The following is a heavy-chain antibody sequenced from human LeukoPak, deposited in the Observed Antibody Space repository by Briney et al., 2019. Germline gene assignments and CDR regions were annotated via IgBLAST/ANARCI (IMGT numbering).Heavy chain of an antibody. Sequence: SETLSLTCAVYGGSFSGYYWSWIRQPPGKGLEWIGEINHSGSTNYNPSLKSRVTISVDTSKNQFSLKLSSVTAADTAVYYCARPQTYYDFWSGYSGYMDVWGKGTTVTVS. J-gene: IGHJ6*03. CDR2: INHSGST. V-gene: IGHV4-34*01. CDR3: ARPQTYYDFWSGYSGYMDV. CDR1: GGSFSGYY. D-gene: IGHD3-3*01.